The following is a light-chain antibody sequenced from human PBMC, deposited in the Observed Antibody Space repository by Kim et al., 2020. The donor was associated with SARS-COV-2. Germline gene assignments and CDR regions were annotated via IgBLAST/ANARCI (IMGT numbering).Light chain of an antibody. J-gene: IGLJ1*01. CDR2: STS. CDR1: TGAVTSGYY. CDR3: LLYYGGAYV. Sequence: QAVVTQEPSLTVSPGGTVTLTCASSTGAVTSGYYPNWFQQKPGQAPRALIYSTSNKHFWTPARFSGSLLGGRAALTLSGVQPEDEAEYYCLLYYGGAYVFGTGTKVTVL. V-gene: IGLV7-43*01.